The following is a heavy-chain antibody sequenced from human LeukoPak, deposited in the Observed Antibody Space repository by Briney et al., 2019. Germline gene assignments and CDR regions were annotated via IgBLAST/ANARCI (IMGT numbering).Heavy chain of an antibody. V-gene: IGHV3-66*01. CDR2: IYSGGST. Sequence: GGSLRLSCAASGFTVSSNYMSWVRQAPGKGLEWVSVIYSGGSTYYADSVKGRFTISRDNSKNTLYLQMNSLRAEDTAVYYCARGSGSGSYSRKLPKYYFDYWGQGTLVTVSS. CDR1: GFTVSSNY. CDR3: ARGSGSGSYSRKLPKYYFDY. D-gene: IGHD3-10*01. J-gene: IGHJ4*02.